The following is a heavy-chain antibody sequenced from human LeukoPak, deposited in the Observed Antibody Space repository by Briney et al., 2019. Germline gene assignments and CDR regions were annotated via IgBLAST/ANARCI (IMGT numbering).Heavy chain of an antibody. V-gene: IGHV1-2*02. J-gene: IGHJ4*02. CDR1: GYTFTGYY. D-gene: IGHD6-19*01. CDR2: INPNSGGT. CDR3: AREDGWYGGFDY. Sequence: ASVKVSCKASGYTFTGYYMHWVRQAPGQGLEWMGWINPNSGGTNYAQKFQGRVTMTRDTSISTAYMELSRLRSDDTAVYYCAREDGWYGGFDYWGQGTLVTVSS.